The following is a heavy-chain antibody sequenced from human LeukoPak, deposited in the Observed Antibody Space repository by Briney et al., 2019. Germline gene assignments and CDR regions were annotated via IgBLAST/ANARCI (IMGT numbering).Heavy chain of an antibody. CDR2: ISYDGSNK. Sequence: GGSLRLSCAASGFTFSSYGMHWVRQAPGKGLEWVAVISYDGSNKYYADSVKGRFTISRDNSKNTLYLQMNSLRAEDTAVYYCAKDLVGSGYDAFDYWGQGTLVTVSS. CDR1: GFTFSSYG. V-gene: IGHV3-30*18. D-gene: IGHD5-12*01. J-gene: IGHJ4*02. CDR3: AKDLVGSGYDAFDY.